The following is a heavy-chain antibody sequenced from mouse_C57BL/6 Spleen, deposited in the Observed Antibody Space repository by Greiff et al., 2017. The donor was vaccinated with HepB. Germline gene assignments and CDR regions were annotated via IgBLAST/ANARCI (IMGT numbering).Heavy chain of an antibody. V-gene: IGHV2-5*01. CDR1: GFSLTSYG. J-gene: IGHJ1*03. Sequence: HVQLQQSGPGLVQPSQSLSITCTVSGFSLTSYGVHWVRQSPGKGLEWLGVIWRGGSTDYNAAFMSRLSITKDNSKSQVFFKMNSLQADDTAIYYCAKNGITTVVATGYFDVWGTGTTVTVSS. CDR2: IWRGGST. CDR3: AKNGITTVVATGYFDV. D-gene: IGHD1-1*01.